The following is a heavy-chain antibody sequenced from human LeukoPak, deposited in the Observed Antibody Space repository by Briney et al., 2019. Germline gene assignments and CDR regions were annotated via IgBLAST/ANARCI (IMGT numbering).Heavy chain of an antibody. CDR1: GGTFSSYA. CDR3: ARGEDYYDSSGYYSDIDAFDI. V-gene: IGHV1-69*04. CDR2: IIPILGIA. J-gene: IGHJ3*02. Sequence: ASVKVSCKASGGTFSSYAISWVRQAPGQGLEWMGRIIPILGIANYAQKFQGRVTITADKSTSTAYMELSSLRSEDTAVYYCARGEDYYDSSGYYSDIDAFDIWGQGTMVTVPS. D-gene: IGHD3-22*01.